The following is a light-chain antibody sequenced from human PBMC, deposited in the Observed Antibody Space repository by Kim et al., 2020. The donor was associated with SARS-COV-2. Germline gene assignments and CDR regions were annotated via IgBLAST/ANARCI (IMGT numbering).Light chain of an antibody. Sequence: SSELTQDPAVSVALGQTVRITCQGDSLRTYYASWYQQKPGQAPVVVIFGKNNRPSGIPDRFSASSSGNTASLTITGAQAEDEADYYCNSRDSSANHLVFGGGTQLTVL. J-gene: IGLJ3*02. CDR2: GKN. CDR3: NSRDSSANHLV. V-gene: IGLV3-19*01. CDR1: SLRTYY.